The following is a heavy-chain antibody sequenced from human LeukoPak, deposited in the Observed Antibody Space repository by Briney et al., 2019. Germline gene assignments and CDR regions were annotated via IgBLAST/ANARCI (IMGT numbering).Heavy chain of an antibody. D-gene: IGHD6-13*01. CDR2: INPNSGGT. V-gene: IGHV1-2*02. CDR1: GYTFTGYY. J-gene: IGHJ6*03. Sequence: ASVKVSCKASGYTFTGYYMHWVRQAPGQGLEWMGWINPNSGGTNYAQKFQGRVTMTRDTSISTAYMELSRLRSDDTAVYYCARAAAGIEYYYYMDVWGKGTTVTVSS. CDR3: ARAAAGIEYYYYMDV.